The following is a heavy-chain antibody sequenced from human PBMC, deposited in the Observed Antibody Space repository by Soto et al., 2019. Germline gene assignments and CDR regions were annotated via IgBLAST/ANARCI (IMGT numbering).Heavy chain of an antibody. V-gene: IGHV5-51*01. D-gene: IGHD3-10*01. J-gene: IGHJ4*02. CDR1: GYNFPNYW. CDR2: IYPGDSDT. CDR3: ARKEDTDAHYQY. Sequence: GESLKISCKASGYNFPNYWIGWVRQRPGKGLEWVGIIYPGDSDTMYSPSFQGLVTISADNSINTAYLQWTTLKASDTAMYYCARKEDTDAHYQYWGQGTQVTVSS.